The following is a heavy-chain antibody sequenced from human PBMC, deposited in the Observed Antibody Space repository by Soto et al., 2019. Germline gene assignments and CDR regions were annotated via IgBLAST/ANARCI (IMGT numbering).Heavy chain of an antibody. CDR1: GGTFSSYA. Sequence: SVKVSCKASGGTFSSYAISWVRQAPGQGLEWMGGIIPIFGTANYAQKFQGRVTITADESTSTAYMELSSLRSEDTAVYYCARGCSGGSCYSWYYYGMDVWGQGTTVTVSS. D-gene: IGHD2-15*01. CDR2: IIPIFGTA. CDR3: ARGCSGGSCYSWYYYGMDV. J-gene: IGHJ6*02. V-gene: IGHV1-69*13.